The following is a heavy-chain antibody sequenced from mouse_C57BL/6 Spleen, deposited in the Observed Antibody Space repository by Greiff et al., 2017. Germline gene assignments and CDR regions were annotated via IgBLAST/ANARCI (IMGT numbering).Heavy chain of an antibody. D-gene: IGHD2-1*01. CDR2: IHPNSGST. V-gene: IGHV1-64*01. CDR3: ARSGLIYGNASWFAY. Sequence: VQLQQSGAELVKPGASVKLSCKASGYTFTSYWMHWVQQRPGQGLEWVGTIHPNSGSTNYNEKVKSKATLAVDKSSSTAYMQLSSLTSEDSAVYYCARSGLIYGNASWFAYWGQGTLVTVSA. J-gene: IGHJ3*01. CDR1: GYTFTSYW.